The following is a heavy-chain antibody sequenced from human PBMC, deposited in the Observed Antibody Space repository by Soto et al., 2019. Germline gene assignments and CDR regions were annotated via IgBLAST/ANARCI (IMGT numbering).Heavy chain of an antibody. CDR2: IYSGGST. J-gene: IGHJ4*02. V-gene: IGHV3-53*01. D-gene: IGHD3-10*01. CDR3: ARDLTASGGFDY. Sequence: GGSLRLSCAASGFSVSSSYMSWVRQAPGKGLEWVSSIYSGGSTYHADSAKGRFTISRDNSKNTLYLQMNSLRAEDTAVYYCARDLTASGGFDYWGQGTLVTVSS. CDR1: GFSVSSSY.